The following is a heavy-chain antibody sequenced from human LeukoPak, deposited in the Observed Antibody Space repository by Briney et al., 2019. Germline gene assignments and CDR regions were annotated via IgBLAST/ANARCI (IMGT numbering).Heavy chain of an antibody. J-gene: IGHJ4*02. Sequence: PGGSLRLSCAASGFTFSSYSMNWVRQAPAKGLEWVALMSSDGTNKFYADSVKGRLTLSRDNSKNTVYLQMNSLRAEDTAVYYCAKGGTTWYYFDSWGQGTLVTVSS. CDR3: AKGGTTWYYFDS. CDR1: GFTFSSYS. V-gene: IGHV3-30*18. D-gene: IGHD6-13*01. CDR2: MSSDGTNK.